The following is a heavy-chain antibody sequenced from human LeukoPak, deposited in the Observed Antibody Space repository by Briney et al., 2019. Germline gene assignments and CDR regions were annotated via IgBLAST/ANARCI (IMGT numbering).Heavy chain of an antibody. Sequence: GGSLRLSCAASGFTFSSYGMHWVRQAPGKGLEWVAVISYDGSNKYYADSVKGRFAISRDNSKNTLYLQMNSLRAEDTAVYYCAKDQGLVVYYFDYWGQGTLVTVPS. CDR1: GFTFSSYG. V-gene: IGHV3-30*18. CDR3: AKDQGLVVYYFDY. J-gene: IGHJ4*02. CDR2: ISYDGSNK. D-gene: IGHD2-15*01.